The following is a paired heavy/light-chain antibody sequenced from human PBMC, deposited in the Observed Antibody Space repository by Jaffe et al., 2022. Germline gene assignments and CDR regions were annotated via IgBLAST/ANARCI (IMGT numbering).Light chain of an antibody. CDR1: SSDVGGYNY. J-gene: IGLJ1*01. V-gene: IGLV2-11*01. CDR2: DVS. CDR3: CSYAGSYTWG. Sequence: QSALTQPRSVSGSPGQSVTISCTGTSSDVGGYNYVSWYQQHPGKAPKLMIYDVSKRPSGVPDRFSGSKSGNTASLTISGLQAEDEADYYCCSYAGSYTWGFGTGTKVTVL.
Heavy chain of an antibody. J-gene: IGHJ3*02. D-gene: IGHD2-15*01. CDR2: IYYSGST. Sequence: QLQLQESGPGLVKPSETLSLTCTVSGGSISSSSYYWGWIRQPPGKGLEWIGSIYYSGSTYYNPSLKSRVTISVDTSKNQFSLKLSSVTAADTAVYYCARYTQLCTSGGSCPDAHDAFDIWGQGTMVTVSS. CDR3: ARYTQLCTSGGSCPDAHDAFDI. CDR1: GGSISSSSYY. V-gene: IGHV4-39*01.